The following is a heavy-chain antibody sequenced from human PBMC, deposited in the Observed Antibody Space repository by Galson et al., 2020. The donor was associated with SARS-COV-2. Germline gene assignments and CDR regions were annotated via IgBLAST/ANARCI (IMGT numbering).Heavy chain of an antibody. Sequence: ASVTVSCKASGYTFTSYGISWVRQAPGQGLEWMGWISAYTGNTNYAQKLQGRVTMTTDTSTSTAYMELRSLRSDDTAVYYCARGYSSGWRGYYYYGMDVWGQGTTVTVSS. D-gene: IGHD6-19*01. V-gene: IGHV1-18*01. J-gene: IGHJ6*02. CDR1: GYTFTSYG. CDR3: ARGYSSGWRGYYYYGMDV. CDR2: ISAYTGNT.